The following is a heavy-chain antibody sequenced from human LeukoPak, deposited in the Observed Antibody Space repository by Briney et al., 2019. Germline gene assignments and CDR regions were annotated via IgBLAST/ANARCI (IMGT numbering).Heavy chain of an antibody. CDR1: GFTFSSYA. D-gene: IGHD2-15*01. V-gene: IGHV3-23*01. J-gene: IGHJ3*02. CDR2: ICGSGGST. Sequence: GGSLRLSCAASGFTFSSYAMSWVRQAPGKGLEWVSAICGSGGSTYYADSVKGRFIISRDNSKNTLYLQIKSRSAEETAVYYCAKDLEVIVGVVAATLGAFDIWGQGTMVTVSS. CDR3: AKDLEVIVGVVAATLGAFDI.